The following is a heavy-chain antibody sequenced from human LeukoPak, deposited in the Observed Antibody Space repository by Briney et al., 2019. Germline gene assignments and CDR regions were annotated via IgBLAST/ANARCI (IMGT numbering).Heavy chain of an antibody. Sequence: PGGSLRLSCAASGFTFSSYAMHWVRQAPGKGLEWVAVISYDGSNKYYADSVKGRFTISRDNAKNSLYLQMNSLRAEDTAVYYCARLTTTVTTPFDYWGQGTLVTVSS. V-gene: IGHV3-30-3*01. CDR1: GFTFSSYA. CDR3: ARLTTTVTTPFDY. CDR2: ISYDGSNK. J-gene: IGHJ4*02. D-gene: IGHD4-17*01.